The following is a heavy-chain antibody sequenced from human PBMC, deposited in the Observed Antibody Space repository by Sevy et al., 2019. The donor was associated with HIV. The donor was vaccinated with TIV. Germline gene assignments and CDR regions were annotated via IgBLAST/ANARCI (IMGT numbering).Heavy chain of an antibody. Sequence: SETLSLTCTVSGGSISSSSYYWGWIRQPPGKGREWIGSIYYSGSTYYNPTLKSRVTISVDTSKNQFSLKLSSVTAADTAVYYCATGYIDYYGMDVWGQGTPVTVSS. V-gene: IGHV4-39*01. D-gene: IGHD1-1*01. CDR3: ATGYIDYYGMDV. CDR2: IYYSGST. CDR1: GGSISSSSYY. J-gene: IGHJ6*02.